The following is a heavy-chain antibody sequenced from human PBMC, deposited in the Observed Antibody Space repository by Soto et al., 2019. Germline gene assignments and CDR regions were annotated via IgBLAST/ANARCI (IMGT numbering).Heavy chain of an antibody. CDR2: IWYDGSDK. Sequence: QVQLVESGGGVVQPGRSLRLSCAASGFIFSNYGMHWVRQAPGKGLEWVAVIWYDGSDKYYADSVKGRFTISRDNSKHTLYLQMNSLRAGFTAVYYCATGDDSGSAEWCQGALVTVSS. V-gene: IGHV3-33*01. J-gene: IGHJ4*02. CDR1: GFIFSNYG. D-gene: IGHD3-10*01. CDR3: ATGDDSGSAE.